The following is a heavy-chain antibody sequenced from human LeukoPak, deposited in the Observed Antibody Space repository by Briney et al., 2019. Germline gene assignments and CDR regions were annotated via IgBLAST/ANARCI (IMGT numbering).Heavy chain of an antibody. CDR2: IYHSGST. Sequence: SETLSLTCTVSGYSISSGYYWGWIRQPPGKGLEWIGSIYHSGSTYYNPSLKSRVTISVDTSKNQFSLKLNSVTAADPAVYYCARDRGQLWLTWGQGTLVTVSS. V-gene: IGHV4-38-2*02. D-gene: IGHD5-18*01. J-gene: IGHJ5*02. CDR3: ARDRGQLWLT. CDR1: GYSISSGYY.